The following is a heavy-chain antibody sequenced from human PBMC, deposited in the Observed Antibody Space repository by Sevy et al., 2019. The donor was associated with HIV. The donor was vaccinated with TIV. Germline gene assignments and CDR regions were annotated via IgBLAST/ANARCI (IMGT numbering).Heavy chain of an antibody. Sequence: GGSLSLSCAASGFTFSSYAMHWVRQAPGKGLEWVAVISYDGSNKYYADSVKGRFTISRDNSKNTLYLQMNSLRAEDTAVYYCARDWAYYDILTGYAPSSIDYWGQGTLVTVSS. CDR1: GFTFSSYA. CDR3: ARDWAYYDILTGYAPSSIDY. CDR2: ISYDGSNK. J-gene: IGHJ4*02. D-gene: IGHD3-9*01. V-gene: IGHV3-30-3*01.